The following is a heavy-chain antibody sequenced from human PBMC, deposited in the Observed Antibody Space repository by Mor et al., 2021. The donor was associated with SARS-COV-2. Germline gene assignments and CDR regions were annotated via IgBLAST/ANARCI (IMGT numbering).Heavy chain of an antibody. CDR3: ARDYYDSSGYSDY. Sequence: GLEWVSAISGSGGSTYYADSVKGRFTISRDNSKNTLYLQMNSLRAEDTAVYYCARDYYDSSGYSDYWGQGTL. J-gene: IGHJ4*02. D-gene: IGHD3-22*01. CDR2: ISGSGGST. V-gene: IGHV3-23*01.